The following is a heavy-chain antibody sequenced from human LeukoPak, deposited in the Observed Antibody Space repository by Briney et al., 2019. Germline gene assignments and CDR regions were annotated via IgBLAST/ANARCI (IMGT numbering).Heavy chain of an antibody. J-gene: IGHJ6*02. CDR3: ARDGTPLGSCYNYYRGTDV. V-gene: IGHV3-30*01. D-gene: IGHD3-16*01. Sequence: SVKGRFTISRDNSKNILYLQMNSLRAEDTGVYYCARDGTPLGSCYNYYRGTDVWGQGTTVTVSS.